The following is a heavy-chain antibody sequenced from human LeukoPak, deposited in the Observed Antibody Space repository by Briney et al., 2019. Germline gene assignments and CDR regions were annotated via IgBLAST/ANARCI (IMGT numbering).Heavy chain of an antibody. CDR1: GGSISPYY. J-gene: IGHJ4*02. CDR2: IHTSGST. Sequence: PSETLSLTCTVSGGSISPYYWSWIRQPAGQALEWIGRIHTSGSTDYNPSLESRVSMSVDTSKNQFSLKLRSVTAADTAVYYCAREGSMTARPFVSIDYWGQGTLVTVSS. V-gene: IGHV4-4*07. CDR3: AREGSMTARPFVSIDY. D-gene: IGHD6-6*01.